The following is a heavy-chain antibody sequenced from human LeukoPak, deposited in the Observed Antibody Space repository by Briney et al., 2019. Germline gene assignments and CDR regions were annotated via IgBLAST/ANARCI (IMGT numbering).Heavy chain of an antibody. V-gene: IGHV3-7*04. CDR2: IKEDGSMV. CDR3: ARVVTWFDP. Sequence: GGSLRLSCVASGFKISRFWMSWVRQAPGKGPEWVAHIKEDGSMVSYVDSVKGRFTISRDNAKNSVYMQMNSLRVEDTAVYFCARVVTWFDPWGQGSLVTVSS. J-gene: IGHJ5*02. CDR1: GFKISRFW.